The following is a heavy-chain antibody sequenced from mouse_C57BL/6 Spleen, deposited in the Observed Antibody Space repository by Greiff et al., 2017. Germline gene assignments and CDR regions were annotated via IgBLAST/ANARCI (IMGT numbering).Heavy chain of an antibody. CDR2: ISSGGDYI. J-gene: IGHJ2*01. V-gene: IGHV5-9-1*02. Sequence: EVKLMESGEGLVKPGGSLKLSCAASGFTFSSYAMSWVRQTPEKRLEWVAYISSGGDYIYYAETVKGRFTISRDNARNTLYLQMSSLKSEDTAMYYGTRDGSSYDVDYWGQGTTLTVSS. CDR1: GFTFSSYA. CDR3: TRDGSSYDVDY. D-gene: IGHD1-1*01.